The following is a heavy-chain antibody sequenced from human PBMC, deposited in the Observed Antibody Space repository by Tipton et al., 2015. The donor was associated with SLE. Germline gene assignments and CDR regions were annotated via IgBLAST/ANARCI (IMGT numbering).Heavy chain of an antibody. V-gene: IGHV3-23*01. CDR1: GFSFSSYA. Sequence: SLRLSCAASGFSFSSYAMSWVRQAPGKGLEWVSAISGSGGTTYYADSVKGRFTISRDNSKNTLYLQMNSLRAEDTAVYYCAKDLDDFWSGYEGYYYYGMDVWGQGTTVTVSS. CDR3: AKDLDDFWSGYEGYYYYGMDV. D-gene: IGHD3-3*01. CDR2: ISGSGGTT. J-gene: IGHJ6*02.